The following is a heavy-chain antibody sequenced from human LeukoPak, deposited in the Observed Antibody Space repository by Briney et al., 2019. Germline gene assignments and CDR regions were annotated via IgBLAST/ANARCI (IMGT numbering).Heavy chain of an antibody. V-gene: IGHV3-30-3*01. CDR1: GFTFSSYD. CDR3: ARDAYNEEDWYFDL. J-gene: IGHJ2*01. CDR2: ISYDGNNK. D-gene: IGHD5-24*01. Sequence: GQSLSLSCAASGFTFSSYDMHWVRQAPGKGLEWVAVISYDGNNKYYADSVKGRFTISRDNSEKTQYLQMNSLRAEDTAAYYCARDAYNEEDWYFDLWGRGILVTVSS.